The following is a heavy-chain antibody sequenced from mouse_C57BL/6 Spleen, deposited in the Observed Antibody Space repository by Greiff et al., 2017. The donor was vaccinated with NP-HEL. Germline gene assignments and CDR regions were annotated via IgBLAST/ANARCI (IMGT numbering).Heavy chain of an antibody. CDR1: GYTFTSYW. CDR3: ARGETTVVPFDY. D-gene: IGHD1-1*01. CDR2: IYPGSGST. Sequence: QVQLQQPGAELVKPGASVKMSCKASGYTFTSYWITWVKQRPGQGLEWIGDIYPGSGSTNYNEKFKSKATLTVDTSSSTAYMQLSSLTSEDSAVYYCARGETTVVPFDYWGQGTTLTVSS. V-gene: IGHV1-55*01. J-gene: IGHJ2*01.